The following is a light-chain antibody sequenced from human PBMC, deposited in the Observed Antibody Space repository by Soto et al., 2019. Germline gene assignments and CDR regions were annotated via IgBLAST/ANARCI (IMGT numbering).Light chain of an antibody. V-gene: IGKV3-20*01. CDR3: QQYGSSLSIT. Sequence: ENVLTQSPGTLSLSPGERATLSCRTSQSVSSSYLAWYQQKPGQAPRLLIYGASSRATGIPDRFSGSGSGTDFTLTISRLEPEDFAVYYCQQYGSSLSITFGQGTRLEI. CDR2: GAS. CDR1: QSVSSSY. J-gene: IGKJ5*01.